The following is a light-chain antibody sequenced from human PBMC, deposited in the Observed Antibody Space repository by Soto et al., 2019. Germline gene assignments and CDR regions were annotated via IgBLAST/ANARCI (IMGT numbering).Light chain of an antibody. CDR2: DVS. CDR1: DSDVGGSNH. Sequence: SELTHPAYGTGLAGDAITISYTETDSDVGGSNHVSWYQYHPGKAPQFMIYDVSTRPSGVPDRFSGYKSGNTASLTISGLQAEDEADYYCCSFAGSYTFLFGTGGKV. J-gene: IGLJ1*01. CDR3: CSFAGSYTFL. V-gene: IGLV2-11*01.